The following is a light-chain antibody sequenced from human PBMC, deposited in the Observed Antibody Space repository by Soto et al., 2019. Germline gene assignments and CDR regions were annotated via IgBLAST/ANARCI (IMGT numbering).Light chain of an antibody. CDR1: SSDVGGYNY. V-gene: IGLV2-14*01. Sequence: QSVLTQPASVSGSPGQSITISCTGTSSDVGGYNYVSWYQQHPGKAPKLMIYAVTDRPSGVSSRFSGSKSGNTASLTISGLQADDEADYYCRSYTSSSTLFGTGTKVPAL. J-gene: IGLJ1*01. CDR3: RSYTSSSTL. CDR2: AVT.